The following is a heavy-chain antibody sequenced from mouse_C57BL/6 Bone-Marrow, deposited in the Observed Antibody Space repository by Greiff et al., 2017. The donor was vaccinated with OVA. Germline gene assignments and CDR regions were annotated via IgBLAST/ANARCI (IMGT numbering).Heavy chain of an antibody. CDR3: ARLGPFDY. CDR1: GYTFTSYW. CDR2: IDPSDSYT. J-gene: IGHJ2*01. D-gene: IGHD4-1*01. V-gene: IGHV1-50*01. Sequence: VKLQQPGAELVKPGASVKLSCKASGYTFTSYWMQWVKQRPGQGLEWIGEIDPSDSYTNYNQKFKGKATLTVDTSSSTAYMQLSSLTSEDSAVYYCARLGPFDYWGQGTTLTVSS.